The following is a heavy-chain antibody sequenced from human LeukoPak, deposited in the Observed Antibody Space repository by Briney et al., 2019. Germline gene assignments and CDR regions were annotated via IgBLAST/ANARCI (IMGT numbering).Heavy chain of an antibody. D-gene: IGHD3-22*01. V-gene: IGHV1-46*01. CDR2: INPSGGST. CDR3: ARAIMIVVAGGAFDI. J-gene: IGHJ3*02. Sequence: ASVKVSCKASGYTFTSYYMHWVRQAPGQGLEWMGIINPSGGSTSYAQKFQGRVTMTRDMSTSTVYMELSRLRSDDTAVYYCARAIMIVVAGGAFDIWGQGTMVTVSS. CDR1: GYTFTSYY.